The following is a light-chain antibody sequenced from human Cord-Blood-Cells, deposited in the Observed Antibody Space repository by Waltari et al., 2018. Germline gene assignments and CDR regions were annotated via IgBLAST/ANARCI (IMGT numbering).Light chain of an antibody. V-gene: IGKV1-33*01. CDR1: QDISNY. CDR2: DAA. CDR3: QQYDNLRLFT. J-gene: IGKJ3*01. Sequence: DIQMTQSPSSLSASVRDSVTITCQASQDISNYLNWYQQKPGKAPKLLIYDAANLETGVPSRFSGSGSGTDFTFTISSLQPEDIATYYCQQYDNLRLFTFGPGTKVDIK.